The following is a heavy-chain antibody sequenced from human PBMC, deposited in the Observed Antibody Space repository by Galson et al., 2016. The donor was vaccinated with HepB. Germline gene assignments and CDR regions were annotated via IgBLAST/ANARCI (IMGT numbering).Heavy chain of an antibody. J-gene: IGHJ5*02. D-gene: IGHD2-2*01. Sequence: SETLSLTCAVYGGSFSGYYWSWFRQPPGKGLEWIGEINRTGSTNYNPSLKSRVTISVDTAKKQLSLKLTSVTAADTAVFYCARGPPEYCSSQRCYSGNWFDPWGQGTPVTVSS. V-gene: IGHV4-34*01. CDR2: INRTGST. CDR1: GGSFSGYY. CDR3: ARGPPEYCSSQRCYSGNWFDP.